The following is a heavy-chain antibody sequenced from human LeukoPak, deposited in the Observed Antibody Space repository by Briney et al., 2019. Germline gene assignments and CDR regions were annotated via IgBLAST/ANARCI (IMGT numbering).Heavy chain of an antibody. J-gene: IGHJ4*02. V-gene: IGHV3-15*01. Sequence: PGGSLRLSCAASGFTFSNAWMSWVRPAPGRGLEWVGRIKSKTDGTPTDYAAPMKGRFTISREDSKHTLYLQMNSLKTEDTAVYYCTTDPLGAMDDYWAQGTLVSVPS. CDR1: GFTFSNAW. CDR2: IKSKTDGTPT. CDR3: TTDPLGAMDDY. D-gene: IGHD5-18*01.